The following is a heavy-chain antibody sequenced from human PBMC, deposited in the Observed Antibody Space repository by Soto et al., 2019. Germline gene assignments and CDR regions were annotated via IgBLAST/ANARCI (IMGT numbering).Heavy chain of an antibody. D-gene: IGHD1-26*01. CDR3: AKDVVVGATTGLGDYYYYYGMDV. CDR1: GFTFSSYG. J-gene: IGHJ6*02. V-gene: IGHV3-30*18. Sequence: QVQLVESGGGVVQPGRSLRLSCAASGFTFSSYGMHWVRQAPGKGLEWVAVISYDGSNKYYADSVKGRFTISRDNSKNTLYLQMNSLRAEDTAVYYCAKDVVVGATTGLGDYYYYYGMDVGGQETTGTVSS. CDR2: ISYDGSNK.